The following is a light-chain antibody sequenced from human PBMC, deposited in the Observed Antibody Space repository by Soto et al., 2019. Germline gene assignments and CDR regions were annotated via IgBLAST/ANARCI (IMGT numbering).Light chain of an antibody. CDR1: SSDVGGYNY. V-gene: IGLV2-11*01. CDR3: CSYAGSYTVV. Sequence: QSVLTQPRSVSGSPGQSVTISCTGTSSDVGGYNYVSWYQQHPGKSPKPMIYDVSKRPSGVPDRFSGSKSGNTASLTISGLQAQDEADYYCCSYAGSYTVVFGGGTKVTVL. CDR2: DVS. J-gene: IGLJ2*01.